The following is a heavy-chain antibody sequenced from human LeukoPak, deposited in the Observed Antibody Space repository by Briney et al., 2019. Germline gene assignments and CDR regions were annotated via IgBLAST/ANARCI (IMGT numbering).Heavy chain of an antibody. D-gene: IGHD1-26*01. V-gene: IGHV1-18*01. CDR2: ISAYKVNK. J-gene: IGHJ5*02. CDR1: LYTFIRYV. CDR3: ARDVGREGGNNWFDP. Sequence: ASVKVSCEASLYTFIRYVISWVGQAAGHEREGMGWISAYKVNKQSAQNLPGRVTMTTETSPRAAYMSLRSLRSDDTAVYYCARDVGREGGNNWFDPWGQGTMVTVSS.